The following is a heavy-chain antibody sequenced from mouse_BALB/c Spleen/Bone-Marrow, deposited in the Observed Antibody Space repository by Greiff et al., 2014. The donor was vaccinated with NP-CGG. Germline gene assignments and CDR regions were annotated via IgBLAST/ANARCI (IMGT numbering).Heavy chain of an antibody. D-gene: IGHD2-10*02. V-gene: IGHV1-14*01. CDR2: IHPYNDGT. CDR3: ASRYGNYYFDY. J-gene: IGHJ2*01. Sequence: VQLQQSGPELVKPGASVKMSCKASGYTFTSYVMHWVKQKPGQGLEWIGYIHPYNDGTKYNEKFKGKATLTSDKSSSTAYMELSSLTSEDTAGDYCASRYGNYYFDYWGQGTTLTVSS. CDR1: GYTFTSYV.